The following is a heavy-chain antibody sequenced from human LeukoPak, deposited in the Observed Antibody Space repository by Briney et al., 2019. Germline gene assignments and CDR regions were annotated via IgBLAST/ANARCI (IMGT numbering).Heavy chain of an antibody. J-gene: IGHJ6*03. CDR1: GGSISSYY. V-gene: IGHV4-59*01. CDR3: TRGSIAYYYMDV. CDR2: IYYSGST. D-gene: IGHD3-22*01. Sequence: PSETLSLTCTVSGGSISSYYWSWIRQPPGKGLEWIGNIYYSGSTNYDPSLKSRVTISVDTSKNQFSLKLSSVTAADTAVYYCTRGSIAYYYMDVWGKGTTVTISS.